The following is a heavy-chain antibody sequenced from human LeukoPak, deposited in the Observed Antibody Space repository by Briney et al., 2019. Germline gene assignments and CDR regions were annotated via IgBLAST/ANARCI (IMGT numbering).Heavy chain of an antibody. CDR1: GGISSSYA. Sequence: GASVKVSCKASGGISSSYAISWVRQAPGQGLEWMGRIIPIFGTANYAQKFQGRVTITTDESTSTAYMELSSLRSEDTAVYYCARDRSEQWLVPGHFDYWGQGTLVTVSS. J-gene: IGHJ4*02. D-gene: IGHD6-19*01. CDR2: IIPIFGTA. V-gene: IGHV1-69*05. CDR3: ARDRSEQWLVPGHFDY.